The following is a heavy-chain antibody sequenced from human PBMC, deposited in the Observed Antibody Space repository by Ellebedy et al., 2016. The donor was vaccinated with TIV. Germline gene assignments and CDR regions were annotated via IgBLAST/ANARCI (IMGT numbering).Heavy chain of an antibody. CDR2: ISNSDSSI. CDR3: ARDTRFIDHQHNWFDP. J-gene: IGHJ5*02. CDR1: GFTFSDYY. Sequence: GGSLRLSCAASGFTFSDYYMSWICQAPGKGLEWVSYISNSDSSIFYADSVKGRFTISRDNTKNLLYLQMNSLRAEDTAVYYCARDTRFIDHQHNWFDPWGQGTLVTVSS. V-gene: IGHV3-11*01. D-gene: IGHD2-2*01.